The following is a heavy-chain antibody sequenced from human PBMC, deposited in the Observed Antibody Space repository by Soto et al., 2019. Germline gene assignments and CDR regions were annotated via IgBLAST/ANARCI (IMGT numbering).Heavy chain of an antibody. CDR1: GGSFSGYY. D-gene: IGHD1-1*01. CDR2: INHSGST. V-gene: IGHV4-34*01. CDR3: AGDGRNDYYYYGMDV. J-gene: IGHJ6*02. Sequence: SETLSLTCAVYGGSFSGYYWSWIRQPPGKGLEWIGEINHSGSTNYNPSLKSRVTISVDTSKNQFSLKLSSVTAADTAVYYCAGDGRNDYYYYGMDVWGQGTTVTVSS.